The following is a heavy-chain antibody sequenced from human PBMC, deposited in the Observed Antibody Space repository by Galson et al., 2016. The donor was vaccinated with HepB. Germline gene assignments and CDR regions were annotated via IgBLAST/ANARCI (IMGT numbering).Heavy chain of an antibody. Sequence: SLRLSCAASGFIFKDYAMHWVRQAPGKGLEWVSRISWNSGNIVYADSVKGRFTISRDNAKNSLYLQMNSLRAEDTAFYYCAQDKASMSVGATNFQHGGQGPLVAVAS. J-gene: IGHJ1*01. CDR2: ISWNSGNI. D-gene: IGHD1-26*01. CDR1: GFIFKDYA. V-gene: IGHV3-9*01. CDR3: AQDKASMSVGATNFQH.